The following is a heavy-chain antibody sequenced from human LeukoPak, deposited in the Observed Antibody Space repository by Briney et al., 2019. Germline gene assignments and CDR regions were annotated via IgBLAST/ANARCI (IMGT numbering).Heavy chain of an antibody. Sequence: SETLSLTCTVSAGFVSNSNYYWGWIRQPPGKGLEWIGSIYYSGSTYYNPSLKSRVTISVDTSKNQFSLKLSSVTAADTAVYYCARGRITVAWRSSWYETPYYFDYWGQGTLVTVSS. V-gene: IGHV4-39*07. J-gene: IGHJ4*02. D-gene: IGHD6-13*01. CDR1: AGFVSNSNYY. CDR3: ARGRITVAWRSSWYETPYYFDY. CDR2: IYYSGST.